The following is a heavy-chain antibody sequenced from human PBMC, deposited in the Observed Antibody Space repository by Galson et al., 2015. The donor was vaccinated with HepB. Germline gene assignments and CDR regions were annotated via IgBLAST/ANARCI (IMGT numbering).Heavy chain of an antibody. CDR3: ARHSIEVADVFDI. CDR1: GYKFMAYW. D-gene: IGHD6-19*01. CDR2: IYPADSDA. J-gene: IGHJ3*02. V-gene: IGHV5-51*01. Sequence: QSGAEVKKPGESLRISCEGYGYKFMAYWITWVRQMPGKGLEWMGIIYPADSDARYSPSFQGQVTISADKTINTVYLQWSSLKASDTAIYYCARHSIEVADVFDIWGQGTMVTVSS.